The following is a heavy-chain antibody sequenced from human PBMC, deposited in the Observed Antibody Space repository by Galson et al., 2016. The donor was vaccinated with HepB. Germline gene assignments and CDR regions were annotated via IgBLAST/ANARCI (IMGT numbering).Heavy chain of an antibody. CDR3: AGASRNPGPRGYFDY. J-gene: IGHJ4*02. CDR2: ISGSGDDT. CDR1: GFIFSNFA. D-gene: IGHD1-14*01. Sequence: SLRLSCAASGFIFSNFAMSWVRQAPGKGLEWVSCISGSGDDTDYADSVKGRFTISRDNSKNSLYLQMNSLRVEDTAVYYCAGASRNPGPRGYFDYWRQVTLVTVSS. V-gene: IGHV3-23*01.